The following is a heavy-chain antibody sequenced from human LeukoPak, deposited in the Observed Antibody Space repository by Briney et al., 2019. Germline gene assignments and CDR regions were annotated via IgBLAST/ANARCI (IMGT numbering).Heavy chain of an antibody. CDR3: AKGPLTEVAGTTWDY. Sequence: GGSLRLSCAVTGLTFRNYAMSWVRQAPGKGPEWVSDISGTGGVTHYADSVKGRFSISRDNSKNTLYLQMSSLRADDTAVYYCAKGPLTEVAGTTWDYWGQGTLVTVSS. V-gene: IGHV3-23*01. J-gene: IGHJ4*02. CDR1: GLTFRNYA. CDR2: ISGTGGVT. D-gene: IGHD6-19*01.